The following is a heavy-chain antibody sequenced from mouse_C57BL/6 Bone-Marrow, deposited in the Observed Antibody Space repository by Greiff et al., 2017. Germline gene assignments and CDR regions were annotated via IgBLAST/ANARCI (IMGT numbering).Heavy chain of an antibody. J-gene: IGHJ3*01. V-gene: IGHV1-81*01. CDR3: AYYSSPPWCAD. D-gene: IGHD2-5*01. Sequence: VLLQQSGAELARPGASVKLSCKASGYTFTSYGISWVKQRTGQGLEWIGEIYPRSGNTYYNEKFKGKATLTADKSSSTAYMELRSLTSEDSAVYFYAYYSSPPWCADWGQGTLVTVSA. CDR2: IYPRSGNT. CDR1: GYTFTSYG.